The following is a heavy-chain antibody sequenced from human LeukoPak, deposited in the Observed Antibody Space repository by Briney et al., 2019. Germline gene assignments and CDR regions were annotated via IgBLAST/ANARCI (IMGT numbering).Heavy chain of an antibody. Sequence: SETLSFTCTVSGGSISSGSYYWSWIRQPAGKGLEWIGRIYTSGSTNYNPSLKSRVTISVDTSKNQFSLKLSSVTAADTAVYYCARDFPYYYGSGSYYFDYWGQGTLVTVCS. V-gene: IGHV4-61*02. D-gene: IGHD3-10*01. J-gene: IGHJ4*02. CDR2: IYTSGST. CDR1: GGSISSGSYY. CDR3: ARDFPYYYGSGSYYFDY.